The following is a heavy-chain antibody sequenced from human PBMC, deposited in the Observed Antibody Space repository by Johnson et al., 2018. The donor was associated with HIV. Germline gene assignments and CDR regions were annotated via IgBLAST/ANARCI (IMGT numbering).Heavy chain of an antibody. J-gene: IGHJ3*01. CDR1: GLTFSTHG. D-gene: IGHD3-22*01. V-gene: IGHV3-53*01. CDR3: ARGSRYTYDNDDAYLLHAFDF. CDR2: IYSGGNT. Sequence: VRLVESGGGVVQPGGSLRLPSAASGLTFSTHGMNWVRQAPGQVLEWVSIIYSGGNTYFADSVKGRFTISSDNSKNTLYLQMNSLRAEDMAVYYCARGSRYTYDNDDAYLLHAFDFWGQGTKVTVSS.